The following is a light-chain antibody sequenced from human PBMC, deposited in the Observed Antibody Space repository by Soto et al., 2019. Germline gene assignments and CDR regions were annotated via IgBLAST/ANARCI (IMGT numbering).Light chain of an antibody. CDR3: QQYYSYPHT. V-gene: IGKV1-8*01. CDR2: AAY. CDR1: QGISSY. Sequence: AIRMTQSPSSLSASTGDRVTITCRASQGISSYLAWYQQKPGKAPKLLIYAAYTLQSWVPSRFSGSGSGTDFTLTVSCLQSEDFATYYCQQYYSYPHTFGQGTKLEIK. J-gene: IGKJ2*01.